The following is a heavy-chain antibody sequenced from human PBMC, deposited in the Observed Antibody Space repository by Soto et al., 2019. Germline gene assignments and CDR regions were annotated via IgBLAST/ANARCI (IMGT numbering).Heavy chain of an antibody. CDR1: GFTLSSYV. CDR3: ARDRQQWLEPAGGALPF. Sequence: QVQLVESGGGVVQPGRSLRLSCAASGFTLSSYVMHWVRQAPGKGLEWVARISYAGNDNYYADSVKGRFTISRDNSKKTLYLQMTSLRADDTAVYYCARDRQQWLEPAGGALPFWRQGTMVIVSS. CDR2: ISYAGNDN. D-gene: IGHD6-19*01. J-gene: IGHJ3*01. V-gene: IGHV3-30-3*01.